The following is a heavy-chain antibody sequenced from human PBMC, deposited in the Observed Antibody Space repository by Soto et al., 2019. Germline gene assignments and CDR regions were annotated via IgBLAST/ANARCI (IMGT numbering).Heavy chain of an antibody. J-gene: IGHJ4*02. Sequence: EVQLLESGGGFVQPGESLRLSCAASGFTFSLSAMSWVRQAPGRGLDWVSSLSGGGSTTDYADSVKGRFTISRDNSKNPVHLQINILRAEHTAVYYCPKDPESYLLPACNYWAQAALVPVPS. CDR3: PKDPESYLLPACNY. CDR2: LSGGGSTT. D-gene: IGHD2-15*01. V-gene: IGHV3-23*01. CDR1: GFTFSLSA.